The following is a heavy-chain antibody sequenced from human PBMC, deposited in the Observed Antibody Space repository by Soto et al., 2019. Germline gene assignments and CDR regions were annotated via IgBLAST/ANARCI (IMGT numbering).Heavy chain of an antibody. CDR1: EFTFSTYG. CDR3: AKDSSLMAAGGTVDS. V-gene: IGHV3-30*18. D-gene: IGHD6-13*01. CDR2: ISYDGSNK. Sequence: QVQLVESGGGVVQPGRSLRLSCAASEFTFSTYGMHWVRQAPGKGLEWVAVISYDGSNKYYADSVKGRFTISRDNSKNTLYLQMNSLTAEDTAVYYCAKDSSLMAAGGTVDSWGQGTLVTVSS. J-gene: IGHJ4*02.